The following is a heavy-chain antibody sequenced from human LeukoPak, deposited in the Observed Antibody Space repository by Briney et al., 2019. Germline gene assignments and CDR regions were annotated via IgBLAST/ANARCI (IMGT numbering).Heavy chain of an antibody. CDR3: AKDGCSSTSCLYYYYYYMDV. J-gene: IGHJ6*03. CDR2: ISWNSGSI. D-gene: IGHD2-2*01. CDR1: GFTFDDYA. V-gene: IGHV3-9*01. Sequence: GGSQRLSCAASGFTFDDYAMHWVRQAPGKGLEWVSGISWNSGSIGYADSVKGRFTISRDNAKNSLYLQMNSLRAEDTALYYCAKDGCSSTSCLYYYYYYMDVWGKGTTVTISS.